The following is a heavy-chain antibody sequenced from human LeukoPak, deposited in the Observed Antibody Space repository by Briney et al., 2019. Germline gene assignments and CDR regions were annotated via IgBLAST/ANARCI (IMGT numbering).Heavy chain of an antibody. V-gene: IGHV4-34*01. CDR1: GGSFSGYY. Sequence: PSETLSLTCAVYGGSFSGYYWSWIRQPPGKGLEWIGEINHSGCTNYNPSLKSRVTISVDTSKNQFSLKLSSVAAADTAVYYCARARRQWLVGANIRGDNPPYYYDYWGQGTLVTVSS. CDR3: ARARRQWLVGANIRGDNPPYYYDY. D-gene: IGHD6-19*01. CDR2: INHSGCT. J-gene: IGHJ4*02.